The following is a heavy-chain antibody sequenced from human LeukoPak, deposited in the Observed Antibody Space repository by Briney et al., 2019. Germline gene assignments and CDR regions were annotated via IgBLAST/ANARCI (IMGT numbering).Heavy chain of an antibody. D-gene: IGHD6-25*01. J-gene: IGHJ4*02. CDR3: ARDPRGQRYSNY. CDR2: IHYTRIT. Sequence: DTQSLTCTLSGDSISGYYGGWTRQSPGKGREWIGYIHYTRITNYNPCLKSRVTISVDTSKNQFSLKLSSVTAAETAVYYSARDPRGQRYSNYWGQGTLVTVSS. CDR1: GDSISGYY. V-gene: IGHV4-59*13.